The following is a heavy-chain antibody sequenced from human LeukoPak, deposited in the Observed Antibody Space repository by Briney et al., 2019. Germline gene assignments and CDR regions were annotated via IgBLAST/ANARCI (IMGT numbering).Heavy chain of an antibody. CDR1: GFTFSSYA. J-gene: IGHJ4*02. D-gene: IGHD3-10*01. CDR2: FSGGAGSA. Sequence: GGSLRLSCAASGFTFSSYAMNGVRQAPGKGLEWVSSFSGGAGSASYADSVKGRFTMSRDNSKNTLYLQMNSLRAEDTAVYYCAKDGGYGSGSYYPDYWGQGTLVTVSS. V-gene: IGHV3-23*01. CDR3: AKDGGYGSGSYYPDY.